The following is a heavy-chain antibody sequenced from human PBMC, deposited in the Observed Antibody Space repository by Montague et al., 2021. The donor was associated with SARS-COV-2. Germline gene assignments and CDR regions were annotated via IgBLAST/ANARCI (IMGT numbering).Heavy chain of an antibody. J-gene: IGHJ2*01. CDR2: SRYGGTS. CDR3: ARQDIQLRFDL. CDR1: SGSISNDIYY. Sequence: SDTLSLTCTVSSGSISNDIYYWGWIRQPPGKGPEWIGGSRYGGTSYYNPSLESRVTISIDTSKNQCSLKMTAVTAADTAVYFCARQDIQLRFDLWGRGTLVTVSS. V-gene: IGHV4-39*01. D-gene: IGHD1-1*01.